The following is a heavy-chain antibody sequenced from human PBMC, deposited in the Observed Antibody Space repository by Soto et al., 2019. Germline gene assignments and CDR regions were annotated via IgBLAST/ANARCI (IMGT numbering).Heavy chain of an antibody. D-gene: IGHD3-10*01. V-gene: IGHV4-59*01. CDR3: ERANPRGINYYMDV. CDR1: GGSISSYY. CDR2: LFYSGST. J-gene: IGHJ6*03. Sequence: PSETLSLTCTVSGGSISSYYWSWIRQPPGKGLELIGYLFYSGSTNYNPSLKSRVTISVDTSKNHFSLRLSSVTAADTAVYYCERANPRGINYYMDVWGKGTTVTVSS.